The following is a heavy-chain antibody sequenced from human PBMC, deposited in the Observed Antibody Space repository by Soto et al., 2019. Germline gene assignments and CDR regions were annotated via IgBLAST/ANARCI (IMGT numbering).Heavy chain of an antibody. D-gene: IGHD3-16*01. Sequence: SETLSLTCTVSGGSISSSSYYWGWIRQPPGKGLEWIGSIYYSGSTYYNPSLKSRVTISVDTSKNQFSLKLSSVTAADTAVYYCARQNEGSYGYLDYWGQGTLVTVSS. V-gene: IGHV4-39*01. J-gene: IGHJ4*02. CDR3: ARQNEGSYGYLDY. CDR2: IYYSGST. CDR1: GGSISSSSYY.